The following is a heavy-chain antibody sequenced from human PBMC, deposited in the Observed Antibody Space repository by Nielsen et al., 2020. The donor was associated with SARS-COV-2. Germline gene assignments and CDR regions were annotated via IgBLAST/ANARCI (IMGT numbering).Heavy chain of an antibody. CDR2: ISTSGSST. V-gene: IGHV3-64*01. Sequence: GGSLRLSCAASGFTLTDYSFSWVRQAPGKGLDSVSSISTSGSSTSYASSVRGRFTISRDSSKNTLYLQMGSLRPEDTAVYYCARGDNRWLRPPFDLWGQGALVTVSS. J-gene: IGHJ5*02. CDR1: GFTLTDYS. CDR3: ARGDNRWLRPPFDL. D-gene: IGHD5-24*01.